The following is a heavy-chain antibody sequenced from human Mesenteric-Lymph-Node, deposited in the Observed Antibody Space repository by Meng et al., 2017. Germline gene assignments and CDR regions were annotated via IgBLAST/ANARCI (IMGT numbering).Heavy chain of an antibody. CDR3: AREPPRIAVAGNTFDY. D-gene: IGHD6-19*01. V-gene: IGHV1-69*06. CDR1: GYTFTIYY. J-gene: IGHJ4*02. CDR2: IIPIFGTA. Sequence: SVKVSCQASGYTFTIYYMHWVRQAPGQGLEWMGGIIPIFGTANYAQKFQGRVTITADKSTSTAYMELRSLRSDDTAVYYCAREPPRIAVAGNTFDYWGQGTLVTVSS.